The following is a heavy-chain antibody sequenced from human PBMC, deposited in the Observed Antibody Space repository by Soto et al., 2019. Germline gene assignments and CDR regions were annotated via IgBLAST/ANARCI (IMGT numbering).Heavy chain of an antibody. Sequence: PSETLSLTCTVSGGSISSSSYYWGWIRQPPGKGLEWIGSIYYSGSTYYNPSLKSRVTISVDTSKNQFSLKLSSVTAADTAVYYCARHRSSYYYYGMDVWGQGTTVTVSS. CDR2: IYYSGST. CDR1: GGSISSSSYY. V-gene: IGHV4-39*01. CDR3: ARHRSSYYYYGMDV. J-gene: IGHJ6*02.